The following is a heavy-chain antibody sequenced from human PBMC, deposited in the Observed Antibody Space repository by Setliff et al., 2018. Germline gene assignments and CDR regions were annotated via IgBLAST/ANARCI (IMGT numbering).Heavy chain of an antibody. CDR3: RLWSHDYHNDY. V-gene: IGHV4-39*07. D-gene: IGHD3-16*01. Sequence: SETLSLTCTVSGGSISSMSYYWGWIRQPPGKGLEWIGSIYHSGSSYYNSSLRSRVTISVDTSKNQFSLNLNSVTAADTAVYYCRLWSHDYHNDYWGQGTLVTVSS. CDR1: GGSISSMSYY. CDR2: IYHSGSS. J-gene: IGHJ4*02.